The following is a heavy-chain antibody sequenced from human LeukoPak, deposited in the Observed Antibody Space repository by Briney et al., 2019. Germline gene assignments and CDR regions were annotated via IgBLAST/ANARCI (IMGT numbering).Heavy chain of an antibody. D-gene: IGHD1-7*01. CDR1: GFTFSSYS. J-gene: IGHJ6*03. Sequence: GGFLRLSCAASGFTFSSYSMNWVRQAPGKGLEWVSSISSSSSYIYYADSVKGRFTISRDNAKNSLYLQMNSLRAEDTAVYYCARGLLELRPYYYYMDVWGKGTTVTVSS. CDR2: ISSSSSYI. V-gene: IGHV3-21*01. CDR3: ARGLLELRPYYYYMDV.